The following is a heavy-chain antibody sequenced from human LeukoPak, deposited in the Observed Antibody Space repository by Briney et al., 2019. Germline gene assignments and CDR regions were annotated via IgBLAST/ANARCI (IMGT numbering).Heavy chain of an antibody. J-gene: IGHJ3*02. D-gene: IGHD3-22*01. CDR2: IYYSGST. Sequence: SETLSLTCSVSGGSISSLYWSWIRQPPGKGLEWIGYIYYSGSTNYNPSLKSRVTISVDTSKNQFSLKLSSVTAADTAVYYCARRDYYDSSGYLDAFDIWGQGTMVTVSS. V-gene: IGHV4-59*08. CDR1: GGSISSLY. CDR3: ARRDYYDSSGYLDAFDI.